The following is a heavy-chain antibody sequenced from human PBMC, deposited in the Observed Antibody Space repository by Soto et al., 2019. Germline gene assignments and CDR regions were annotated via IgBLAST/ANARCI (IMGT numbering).Heavy chain of an antibody. D-gene: IGHD3-10*01. CDR1: GFTFRSYA. J-gene: IGHJ4*02. V-gene: IGHV3-30*04. CDR2: ISRDGTNK. Sequence: GGSLRLSCAASGFTFRSYAIHWVRQAPGKGLEWVAVISRDGTNKYYVDSVKGRFTISRDNSKDTVYLQMNSLRDEDSAMFYCARSRSGAVADSFDFWGQGTLVTVSS. CDR3: ARSRSGAVADSFDF.